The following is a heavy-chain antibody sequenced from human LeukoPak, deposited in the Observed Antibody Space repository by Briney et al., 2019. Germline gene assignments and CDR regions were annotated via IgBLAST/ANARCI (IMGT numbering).Heavy chain of an antibody. J-gene: IGHJ5*02. V-gene: IGHV4-34*01. Sequence: PSETLSLTCAVYGGSFSGYYWSWIRQPPGKVLEWIGEINHSGSTNYNPSLKSRVTISVDTSKNQFSLKLSSVTAADTAVYYCARGRVASIAAATRGWFDPWGQGTLVTVSS. D-gene: IGHD6-13*01. CDR3: ARGRVASIAAATRGWFDP. CDR2: INHSGST. CDR1: GGSFSGYY.